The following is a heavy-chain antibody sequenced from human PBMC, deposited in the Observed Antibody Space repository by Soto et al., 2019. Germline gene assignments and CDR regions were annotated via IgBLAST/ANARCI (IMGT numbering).Heavy chain of an antibody. D-gene: IGHD6-13*01. Sequence: XGSLRLSCTPSGFIFSDYSMNWVRQAPGKGLEWISYITTTSSTMYYADSVKGRFTISRDNAKNSLYLQMNSLRDEDTAVYYFARDNSGRQSYGMDVRGQGTTVTVSS. CDR2: ITTTSSTM. CDR3: ARDNSGRQSYGMDV. V-gene: IGHV3-48*02. J-gene: IGHJ6*01. CDR1: GFIFSDYS.